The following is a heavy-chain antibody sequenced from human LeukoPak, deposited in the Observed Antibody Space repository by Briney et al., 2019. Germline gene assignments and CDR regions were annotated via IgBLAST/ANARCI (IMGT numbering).Heavy chain of an antibody. J-gene: IGHJ5*02. CDR3: AREGCSGGSCYSGYWFDP. CDR2: INPSGGST. D-gene: IGHD2-15*01. Sequence: ASVKVSCKASGYTFTSYYIHWVRQAPGQGLEWMAIINPSGGSTSYAQKFQGRVTMTRDTSTSTVYMELSSLRSEDTAVYYCAREGCSGGSCYSGYWFDPWGQGTLVTVSS. CDR1: GYTFTSYY. V-gene: IGHV1-46*01.